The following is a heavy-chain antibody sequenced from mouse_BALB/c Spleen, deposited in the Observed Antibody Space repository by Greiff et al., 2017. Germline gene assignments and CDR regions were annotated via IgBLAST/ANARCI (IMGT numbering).Heavy chain of an antibody. D-gene: IGHD1-1*01. CDR1: GFSLTGYG. J-gene: IGHJ4*01. CDR3: ARDRYCGSRGAMDY. Sequence: QVQLKESGPGLVAPSQTLSITCTVSGFSLTGYGVNWVRQPPGKGLEWLGMIWGNGSTDFNSALNSRLGISTDNSKCQVVLKMHSLQTDDTARYYCARDRYCGSRGAMDYWGQGTSVTVSS. CDR2: IWGNGST. V-gene: IGHV2-6-7*01.